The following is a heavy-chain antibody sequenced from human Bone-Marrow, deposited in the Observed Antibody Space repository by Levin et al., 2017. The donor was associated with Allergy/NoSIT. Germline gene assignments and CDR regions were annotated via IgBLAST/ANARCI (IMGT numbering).Heavy chain of an antibody. V-gene: IGHV3-11*01. CDR1: GFTFSDYY. CDR3: ARDLWGSGTYSQANKYYDGMDV. D-gene: IGHD3-10*01. J-gene: IGHJ6*02. Sequence: KAGGSLRLSCGASGFTFSDYYMNWIRQAPGKGLEWVSYISSSGSTIYYADSVKGRFTISRDNAKKSLYLLMTSLRAEDTAVYYCARDLWGSGTYSQANKYYDGMDVWGQGTTVTVSS. CDR2: ISSSGSTI.